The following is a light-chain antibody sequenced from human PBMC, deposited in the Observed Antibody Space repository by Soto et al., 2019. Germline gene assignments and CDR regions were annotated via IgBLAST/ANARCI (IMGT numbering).Light chain of an antibody. CDR1: QSISSW. V-gene: IGKV1-5*01. Sequence: DIQMTQSPSTLSASVGDRVAITCRASQSISSWLAWYQQKPGKAPKLLIYDVSSLKSGVPSRFSGSGFGTDFTLTISSLQSDDFATYYCQQYNNYLTFGPGTKVDIK. CDR2: DVS. CDR3: QQYNNYLT. J-gene: IGKJ3*01.